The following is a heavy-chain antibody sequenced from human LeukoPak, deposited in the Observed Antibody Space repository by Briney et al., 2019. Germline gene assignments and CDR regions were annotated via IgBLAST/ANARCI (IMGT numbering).Heavy chain of an antibody. CDR2: INHSGST. V-gene: IGHV4-34*01. CDR1: GGSFSGYY. CDR3: ARSYITVTIPYFDY. Sequence: SETLSLTCVVYGGSFSGYYWSWIRQPPGKGLEWIGEINHSGSTNYNPSLKSRVTISVDTSKNQFSLKLSSVTAADTAVYYCARSYITVTIPYFDYWGQGTLVTVSS. J-gene: IGHJ4*02. D-gene: IGHD4-17*01.